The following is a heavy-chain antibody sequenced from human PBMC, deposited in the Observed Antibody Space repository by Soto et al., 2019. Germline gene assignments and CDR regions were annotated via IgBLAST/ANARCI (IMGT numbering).Heavy chain of an antibody. V-gene: IGHV3-23*01. CDR2: ISGNGFST. J-gene: IGHJ4*02. CDR3: ATGGIAELGVVDF. Sequence: EVQLLESGGGLVQPGGSLRLSCAASALRFRTYAMTWVRQAPGKGLEWVSSISGNGFSTYYADSVKGRFTISRDNFKNMLHLQINSLRAEDTAIYYCATGGIAELGVVDFWGQGTLLTVSS. CDR1: ALRFRTYA. D-gene: IGHD6-13*01.